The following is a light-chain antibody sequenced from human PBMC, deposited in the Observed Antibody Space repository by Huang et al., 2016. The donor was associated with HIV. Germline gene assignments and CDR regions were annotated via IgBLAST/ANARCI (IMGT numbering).Light chain of an antibody. V-gene: IGKV4-1*01. J-gene: IGKJ4*01. CDR3: QQYYSIPT. CDR1: QTFLYSSNNETY. CDR2: GAS. Sequence: DIVMTQSPDSLAGALGERVTIHCKSSQTFLYSSNNETYLAWYQQRPRQPPRLRSPGASARESGGPERFSGSGSETDFTLTISGLQAEDVAVYYCQQYYSIPTFGGGTKVEI.